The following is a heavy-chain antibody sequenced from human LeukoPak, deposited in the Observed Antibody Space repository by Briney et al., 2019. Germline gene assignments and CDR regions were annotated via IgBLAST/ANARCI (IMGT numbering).Heavy chain of an antibody. CDR1: GFTFENYW. V-gene: IGHV3-7*01. CDR3: TRKLSPPDY. D-gene: IGHD4-23*01. CDR2: IKQDGSEK. J-gene: IGHJ4*02. Sequence: PGGSLRLSCAASGFTFENYWMSWVRQAPGKGLEWVANIKQDGSEKFYVDSVKGRFTISRDNAKNSLSLEMSSVRVEDTAVYYCTRKLSPPDYWGQGTLVTVSS.